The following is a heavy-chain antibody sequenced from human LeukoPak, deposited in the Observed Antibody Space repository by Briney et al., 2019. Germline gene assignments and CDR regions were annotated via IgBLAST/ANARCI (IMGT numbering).Heavy chain of an antibody. D-gene: IGHD3-3*01. V-gene: IGHV3-30-3*01. CDR1: GFTFSSYA. CDR2: ISYDGSNK. Sequence: PGGSLRLSCAASGFTFSSYAMHWVRQAPGKGLEWVAVISYDGSNKYYADSVKGRFTISRDNSKNTLYLQMNSLRAGDTAVYYCARAKTYYDFWSGYLPPPKWYFDLWGRGTLVTVSS. J-gene: IGHJ2*01. CDR3: ARAKTYYDFWSGYLPPPKWYFDL.